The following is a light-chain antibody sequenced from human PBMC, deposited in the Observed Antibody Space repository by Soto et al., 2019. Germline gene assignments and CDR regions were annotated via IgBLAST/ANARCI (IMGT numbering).Light chain of an antibody. J-gene: IGLJ3*02. Sequence: QAVVTQEPSFSVSPGGTVTLTCGLSSGSVLTSHYTSWFQQTPGQAPRTLIYETDTRSSGVPGRLSGSILGNKAALTIAGAQAYDESDYYCVLFMGRGVWVFGGGTMLTV. CDR2: ETD. V-gene: IGLV8-61*01. CDR3: VLFMGRGVWV. CDR1: SGSVLTSHY.